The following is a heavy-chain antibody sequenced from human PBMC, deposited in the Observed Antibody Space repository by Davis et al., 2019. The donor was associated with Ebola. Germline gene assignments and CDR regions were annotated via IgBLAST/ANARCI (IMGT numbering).Heavy chain of an antibody. CDR3: ARDRIFGSQLQYAFDI. J-gene: IGHJ3*02. D-gene: IGHD3-3*02. Sequence: ASVKVSCKASGYTFTSYAMHWVRQAPGQRLEWMGWINAGNGNTKYSQKFQGRVTITRDTSASTAYMELSSLRSEDTAVYYCARDRIFGSQLQYAFDIWGQGTMVTVSS. CDR1: GYTFTSYA. V-gene: IGHV1-3*01. CDR2: INAGNGNT.